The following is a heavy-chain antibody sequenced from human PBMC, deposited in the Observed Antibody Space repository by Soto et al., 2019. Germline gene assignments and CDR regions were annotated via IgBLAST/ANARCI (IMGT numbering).Heavy chain of an antibody. J-gene: IGHJ4*02. D-gene: IGHD2-2*01. CDR1: GFTFSSYA. V-gene: IGHV3-23*01. CDR2: ISGSVGST. CDR3: AKGPIVVVPAYDY. Sequence: GGSRRLSCAASGFTFSSYAMSWVRQAPGKGLEWVSAISGSVGSTDYAASGKGRFTISRDNSKNRLYLQMNSLRAEDTAVYYCAKGPIVVVPAYDYWGQGTLVTVSS.